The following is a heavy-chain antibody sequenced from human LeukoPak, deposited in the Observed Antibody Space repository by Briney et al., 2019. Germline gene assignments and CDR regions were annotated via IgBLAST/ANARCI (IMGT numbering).Heavy chain of an antibody. V-gene: IGHV1-8*01. CDR2: MNPNSGNT. Sequence: SVKVSCKASGYTFTSYDINWVRQATGQGLGWMGWMNPNSGNTGYAQKFQGKVTMTRNTSISTAYMELSSLRSEDTAVYYCARAISYYYYMDVWGKGTTVTVSS. J-gene: IGHJ6*03. CDR1: GYTFTSYD. CDR3: ARAISYYYYMDV.